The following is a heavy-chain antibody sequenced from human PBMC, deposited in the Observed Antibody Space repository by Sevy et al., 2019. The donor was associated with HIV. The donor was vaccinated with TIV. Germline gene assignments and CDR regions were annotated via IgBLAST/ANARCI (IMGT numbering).Heavy chain of an antibody. D-gene: IGHD5-18*01. Sequence: GGSLRLSCAASGFTFNTYAMSWVRQAPGKGLEWVSIISGSGSSTYYADSVKGRFTISRDNSKNTLYLQMNSLRAEDTAVYYCAKDGDTAMVRVWFDPWGQGTLVTVSS. V-gene: IGHV3-23*01. J-gene: IGHJ5*02. CDR2: ISGSGSST. CDR3: AKDGDTAMVRVWFDP. CDR1: GFTFNTYA.